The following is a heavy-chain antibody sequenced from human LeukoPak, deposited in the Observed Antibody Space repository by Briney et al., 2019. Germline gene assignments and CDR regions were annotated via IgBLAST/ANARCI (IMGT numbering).Heavy chain of an antibody. CDR2: ISWNSGSI. CDR3: ARPQGTTDY. Sequence: QPGRSLRLSCAASGFTFDDYAMHWVRQAPGKGLEWVSGISWNSGSIGYADSVKGRFTISRDNAKNSLYLQMNSLRAEDTAVYYCARPQGTTDYWGQGTLVTVSS. J-gene: IGHJ4*02. CDR1: GFTFDDYA. D-gene: IGHD4-17*01. V-gene: IGHV3-9*01.